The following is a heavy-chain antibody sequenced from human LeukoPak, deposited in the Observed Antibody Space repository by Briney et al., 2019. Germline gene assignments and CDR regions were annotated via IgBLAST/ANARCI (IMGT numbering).Heavy chain of an antibody. CDR2: IYHSGST. CDR1: GYSISSGYY. J-gene: IGHJ4*02. V-gene: IGHV4-38-2*01. D-gene: IGHD5-18*01. CDR3: ARGYSYGRFDY. Sequence: PSETLSLTCAVSGYSISSGYYWGLIRQPPGKGLEWIGGIYHSGSTYCNPSLKSRVTISVDTSKNQFSLKLSSVTAADTAVYYCARGYSYGRFDYWGQGTLVTVSS.